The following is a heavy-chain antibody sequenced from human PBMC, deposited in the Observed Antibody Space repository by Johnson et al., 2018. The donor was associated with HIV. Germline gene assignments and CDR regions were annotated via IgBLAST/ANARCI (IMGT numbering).Heavy chain of an antibody. Sequence: VQLVEPGGGLVQPGGSLRLSCAASRFTFRSYAMHWVRQAPGKGLESASAIRRNGGSPYYANTVKRRSTISRDNSKNTLYLQMNSLRVEDTAVYYCAKERQLVRAFDIWGQGTMVTVSS. V-gene: IGHV3-64*01. CDR2: IRRNGGSP. D-gene: IGHD6-6*01. J-gene: IGHJ3*02. CDR3: AKERQLVRAFDI. CDR1: RFTFRSYA.